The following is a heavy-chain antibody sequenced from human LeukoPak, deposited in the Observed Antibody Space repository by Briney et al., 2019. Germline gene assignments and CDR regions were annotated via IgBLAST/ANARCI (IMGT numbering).Heavy chain of an antibody. V-gene: IGHV3-23*01. CDR2: ISGSGDST. CDR3: ARDRGRYYDSRGFYWGYYFDS. J-gene: IGHJ4*02. D-gene: IGHD3-22*01. CDR1: GFTFSTYA. Sequence: GGSLRLSCAASGFTFSTYAVNWVRQAPGKGLEWVSTISGSGDSTYYADSVKGRFTIYRDNSKDTLYLQMSSVRVDDTAVYYCARDRGRYYDSRGFYWGYYFDSWGKGILVTVST.